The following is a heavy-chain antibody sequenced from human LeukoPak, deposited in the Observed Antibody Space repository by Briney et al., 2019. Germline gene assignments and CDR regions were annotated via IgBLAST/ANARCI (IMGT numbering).Heavy chain of an antibody. V-gene: IGHV3-66*01. J-gene: IGHJ4*02. CDR3: VKEVPGTTIYH. D-gene: IGHD4-11*01. CDR1: GFIVSDNY. CDR2: AFRGDAT. Sequence: GGSLRLSCVASGFIVSDNYMSWVRQAPGKGLEWVSVAFRGDATYHADSVKGRFTISRDTSKNTVYLQMNSLTAEDTAVYYCVKEVPGTTIYHWGQGTLVTVSS.